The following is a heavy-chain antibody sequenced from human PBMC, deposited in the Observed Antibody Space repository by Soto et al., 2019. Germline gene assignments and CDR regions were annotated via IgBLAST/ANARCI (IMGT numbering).Heavy chain of an antibody. Sequence: SETLSLTCAVSGGSISSSNWWSWVRQPPGKGLEWIGEIYHSGSTNYNPSLKSRVTISVDKSKNQFSLKLSSVTAADTAVYYCARDRTAMVKGGHDLFDPWGQGTLVTVSS. V-gene: IGHV4-4*02. CDR2: IYHSGST. J-gene: IGHJ5*02. CDR1: GGSISSSNW. D-gene: IGHD5-18*01. CDR3: ARDRTAMVKGGHDLFDP.